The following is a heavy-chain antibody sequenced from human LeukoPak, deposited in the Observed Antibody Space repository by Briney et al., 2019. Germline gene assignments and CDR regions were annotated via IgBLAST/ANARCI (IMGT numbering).Heavy chain of an antibody. J-gene: IGHJ4*02. CDR2: IYYSGST. V-gene: IGHV4-39*01. Sequence: SETLSLTCTVSGGSISSSSYYWGWIRQPPGKGLEWIGSIYYSGSTYYNPSLKRRVTISVDTSKNQFSLKLSSVTAADTAVYYCARHYYDSSGYYAFFDYWGQGTLVTVSS. D-gene: IGHD3-22*01. CDR3: ARHYYDSSGYYAFFDY. CDR1: GGSISSSSYY.